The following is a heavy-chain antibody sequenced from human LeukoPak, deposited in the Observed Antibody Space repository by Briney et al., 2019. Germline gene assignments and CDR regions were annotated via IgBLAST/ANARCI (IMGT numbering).Heavy chain of an antibody. CDR1: GFTFRSYA. Sequence: PGGSLRLSXAASGFTFRSYAMSWVRQAPGKGLEWLSAISGSGGSTYYADSVKGRFTISRDNSKNTLYMQMNSLIAEDTAVYYCAKDRSVYYDSSGYFDYWGQGTLVTVSS. V-gene: IGHV3-23*01. J-gene: IGHJ4*02. CDR2: ISGSGGST. CDR3: AKDRSVYYDSSGYFDY. D-gene: IGHD3-22*01.